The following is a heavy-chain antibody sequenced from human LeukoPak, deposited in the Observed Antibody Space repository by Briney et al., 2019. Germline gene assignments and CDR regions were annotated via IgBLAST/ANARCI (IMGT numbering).Heavy chain of an antibody. J-gene: IGHJ4*02. CDR1: GFTFSSYA. D-gene: IGHD3-3*01. V-gene: IGHV3-30-3*01. CDR3: ARDRSGSFSTDY. Sequence: QPGGSLRLSCAASGFTFSSYAMHWVRQAPGKGLEWVAVISYDGSNKYYADSVKGRFTISRDNSENTLFLQMNSLRAEDTAVYYCARDRSGSFSTDYWGQGTLVTVSS. CDR2: ISYDGSNK.